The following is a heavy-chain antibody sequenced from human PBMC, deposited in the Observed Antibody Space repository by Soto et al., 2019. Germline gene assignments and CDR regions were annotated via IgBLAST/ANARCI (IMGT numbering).Heavy chain of an antibody. CDR2: IIPIFGTA. J-gene: IGHJ5*02. V-gene: IGHV1-69*01. CDR3: ARPLRDSSSSSWFDP. Sequence: QVQLVQSGAEVKKPGSSVKVSCKASGGTFSSYAISWVRQAPGQGLEWMGGIIPIFGTANYAQKFQGRVTMTADESTSTAYMERSSLRSQDTAVYYCARPLRDSSSSSWFDPWGQGTLVTVSS. D-gene: IGHD6-6*01. CDR1: GGTFSSYA.